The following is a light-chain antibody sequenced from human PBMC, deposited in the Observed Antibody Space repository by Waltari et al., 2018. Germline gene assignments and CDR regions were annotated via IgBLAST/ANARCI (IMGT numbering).Light chain of an antibody. CDR3: NSQDSSGNRVV. CDR1: SLGSYY. Sequence: SSELIHDPAVSVVLGQPVRNTCQGDSLGSYYASSYQQKPGQAPVLVIYGKNNRPSGIPDRFSGSSSGNTASLTITGAQAEDDADYYCNSQDSSGNRVVFGGGTKLTVL. V-gene: IGLV3-19*01. CDR2: GKN. J-gene: IGLJ2*01.